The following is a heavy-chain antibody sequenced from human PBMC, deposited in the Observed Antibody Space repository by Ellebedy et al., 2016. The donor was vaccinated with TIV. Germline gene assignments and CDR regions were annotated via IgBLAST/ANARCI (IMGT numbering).Heavy chain of an antibody. Sequence: GESLKISCAASGFSFSRSWMHWVRQAPGKGLVWVSRINSDGSSTSYADSVKGRFTISRDNAKNTLYLQMNSLRAEDTAVYYCARSRDGYNFIGDYWGQGTLVTVSS. J-gene: IGHJ4*02. CDR2: INSDGSST. CDR3: ARSRDGYNFIGDY. V-gene: IGHV3-74*01. D-gene: IGHD5-24*01. CDR1: GFSFSRSW.